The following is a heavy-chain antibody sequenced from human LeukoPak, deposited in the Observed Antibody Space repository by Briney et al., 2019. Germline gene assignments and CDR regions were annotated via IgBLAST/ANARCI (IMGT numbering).Heavy chain of an antibody. V-gene: IGHV4-4*02. J-gene: IGHJ6*03. Sequence: SETLSLTCAVSGGSISSPNWWTWVRQPPGKGLEWIGEIYHSGTTNYNPSLKSRVTISVDTSKNQFSLKLSSVTAADTAVYYCARHGLDNSSRYYYMDVWGKGTTVTVSS. CDR2: IYHSGTT. D-gene: IGHD6-6*01. CDR3: ARHGLDNSSRYYYMDV. CDR1: GGSISSPNW.